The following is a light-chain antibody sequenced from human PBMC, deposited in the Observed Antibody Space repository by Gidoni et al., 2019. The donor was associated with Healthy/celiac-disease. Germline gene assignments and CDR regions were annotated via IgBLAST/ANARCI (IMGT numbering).Light chain of an antibody. Sequence: DIQMTQTPATLSASVGARVTITCRASQSISSWLAWYQQKPGKAPKLLIYKASSLESGVPSRFSGSGSGTAFTLTISSLQPDDFATYYCQQYNSYPTFXQXTKVEIK. J-gene: IGKJ1*01. V-gene: IGKV1-5*03. CDR1: QSISSW. CDR3: QQYNSYPT. CDR2: KAS.